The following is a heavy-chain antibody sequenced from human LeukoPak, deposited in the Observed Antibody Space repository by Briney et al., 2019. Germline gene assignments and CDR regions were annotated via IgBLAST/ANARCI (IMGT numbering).Heavy chain of an antibody. CDR1: GFTFYNYA. V-gene: IGHV3-23*01. CDR3: AKVPYFDYGSGRPPFMDV. D-gene: IGHD3-10*01. CDR2: ISDSGSST. Sequence: GGSLRLSCAASGFTFYNYAMSWVRQAPGTGLEWVSTISDSGSSTYYADSVRGRFTISRDNSKNTLYLQMDSLRAEDTAIYYCAKVPYFDYGSGRPPFMDVWGQGTTVAVSS. J-gene: IGHJ6*02.